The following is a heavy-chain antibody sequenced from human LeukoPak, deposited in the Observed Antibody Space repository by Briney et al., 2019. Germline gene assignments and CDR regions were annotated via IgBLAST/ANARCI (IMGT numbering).Heavy chain of an antibody. CDR2: IYTSGST. CDR1: GGSISSGSYY. J-gene: IGHJ4*02. CDR3: AMYSNYFDY. Sequence: SQTLSLTCTVSGGSISSGSYYWGWIRQPPGKGLEWIGRIYTSGSTNYNPSLKSRVTISVDTSKNQFSLKLSSVTAADTAVYYCAMYSNYFDYWGQGTLVTVSS. V-gene: IGHV4-61*02. D-gene: IGHD4-11*01.